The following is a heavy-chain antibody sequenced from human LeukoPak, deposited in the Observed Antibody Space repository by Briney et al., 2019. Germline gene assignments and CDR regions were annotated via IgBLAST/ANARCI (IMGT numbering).Heavy chain of an antibody. CDR1: GGSISSNDNY. Sequence: SQTLSLTCTVSGGSISSNDNYWSWIRQPPGKGLEGIGYIYYSGGTNYNPSLKSRVTISVDTSKNQFSLKLNSMTAADTAVYYCARRVVAATYYFDYWGQGTLVTVSS. V-gene: IGHV4-30-4*01. CDR3: ARRVVAATYYFDY. D-gene: IGHD2-15*01. J-gene: IGHJ4*02. CDR2: IYYSGGT.